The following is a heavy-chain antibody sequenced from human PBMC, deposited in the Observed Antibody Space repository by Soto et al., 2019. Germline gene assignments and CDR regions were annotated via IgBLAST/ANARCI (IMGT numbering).Heavy chain of an antibody. J-gene: IGHJ6*02. V-gene: IGHV1-46*01. CDR2: INPSGTTT. CDR3: AKPQIARHYYYGIEV. CDR1: GYTFTSFY. Sequence: QVQLVQSGAEVKKPGASVKVSCKASGYTFTSFYMHWVRQAPGQGLEWMGIINPSGTTTDYAQKFQGRVTMTRDTSTSTYYMELSSLTSEDTAVYYCAKPQIARHYYYGIEVWGQGTAVTVSS.